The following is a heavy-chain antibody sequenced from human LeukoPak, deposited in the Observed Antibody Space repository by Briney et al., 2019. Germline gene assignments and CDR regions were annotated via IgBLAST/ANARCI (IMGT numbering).Heavy chain of an antibody. Sequence: GGSLRLSCTASGFTFDDYGMSWVRQAPGKGLEWVSGINWNGGSTGYADSVKGRFTISRDNAKNSLYLQMNSLRAEDTALYYCATSNSGVYYYMDVWGKGTTVTVSS. CDR2: INWNGGST. J-gene: IGHJ6*03. CDR1: GFTFDDYG. CDR3: ATSNSGVYYYMDV. D-gene: IGHD4-23*01. V-gene: IGHV3-20*04.